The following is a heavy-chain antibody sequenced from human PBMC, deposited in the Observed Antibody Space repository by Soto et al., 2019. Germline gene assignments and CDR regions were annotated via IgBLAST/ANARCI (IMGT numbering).Heavy chain of an antibody. CDR1: GYTFTSYP. CDR2: ISTYNGDT. J-gene: IGHJ6*02. CDR3: AREGVAPYYYYGMDV. V-gene: IGHV1-18*01. Sequence: ASVKVSCKASGYTFTSYPITWVRQAPGQGLEWMGWISTYNGDTNYAQTFQGRVTMTTDTSTSTVHMEVRSLRSDDTAVYYCAREGVAPYYYYGMDVWGQGTPVTVSS. D-gene: IGHD5-12*01.